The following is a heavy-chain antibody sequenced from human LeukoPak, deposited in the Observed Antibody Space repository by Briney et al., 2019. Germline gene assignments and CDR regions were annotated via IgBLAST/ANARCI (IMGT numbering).Heavy chain of an antibody. CDR2: ISCSSSYI. CDR1: GFSFSSYS. J-gene: IGHJ6*03. D-gene: IGHD3-10*01. CDR3: ARVPWPYGSGGVTHRGYYYMDV. V-gene: IGHV3-21*01. Sequence: GGSLTLSCAASGFSFSSYSMNWVRQPPGKGLEWISYISCSSSYIYNAPSKKGRFTISRDNAKNSLYLQMNRLRAEDTAVDYCARVPWPYGSGGVTHRGYYYMDVWGKGTTVTVSS.